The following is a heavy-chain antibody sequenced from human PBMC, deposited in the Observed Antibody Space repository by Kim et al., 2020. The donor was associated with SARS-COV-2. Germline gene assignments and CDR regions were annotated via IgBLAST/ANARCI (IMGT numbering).Heavy chain of an antibody. V-gene: IGHV4-34*01. CDR3: ARTPRTRYCSSTSCYGQNYYYYGMDV. CDR1: GGSFSGYY. J-gene: IGHJ6*02. Sequence: SETLSLTCAVYGGSFSGYYWSWIRQPPGKGLEWIGEINHSGSTNYNPSLKSRVTISVDTSKNQFSLKLSSVTAADTAVYYCARTPRTRYCSSTSCYGQNYYYYGMDVWGQGTTVTVSS. CDR2: INHSGST. D-gene: IGHD2-2*01.